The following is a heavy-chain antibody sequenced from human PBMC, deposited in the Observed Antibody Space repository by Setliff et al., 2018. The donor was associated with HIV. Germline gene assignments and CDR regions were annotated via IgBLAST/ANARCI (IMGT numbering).Heavy chain of an antibody. D-gene: IGHD1-26*01. J-gene: IGHJ3*02. CDR2: IYTSGST. V-gene: IGHV4-61*02. CDR3: ARDLKRELVQGGDAFDI. Sequence: SETLSLTCTVSGGSISSGNYYWSWIRQPAGKGLEWIGRIYTSGSTNYNPSLKSRVTISVDSSKNQFSLRLSSVSAADTAVYYCARDLKRELVQGGDAFDIWGQGTMVTVSS. CDR1: GGSISSGNYY.